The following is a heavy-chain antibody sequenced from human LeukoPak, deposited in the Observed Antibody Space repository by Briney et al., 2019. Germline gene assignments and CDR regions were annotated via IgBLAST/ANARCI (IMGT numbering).Heavy chain of an antibody. V-gene: IGHV3-30*02. J-gene: IGHJ4*02. Sequence: GGSLRLSCAASGFTFSSYSMNWVRQAPGKGLEWVAFIRYDGNNKYYADSVKGRFTISRDNSKNTLYLQMNSLRAEDTAVYYCANALAYCGGDCYPHPPFDYWGQGTLVTVSS. CDR3: ANALAYCGGDCYPHPPFDY. CDR2: IRYDGNNK. D-gene: IGHD2-21*02. CDR1: GFTFSSYS.